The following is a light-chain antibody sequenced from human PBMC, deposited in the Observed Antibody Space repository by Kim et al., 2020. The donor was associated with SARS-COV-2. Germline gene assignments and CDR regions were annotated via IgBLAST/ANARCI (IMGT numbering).Light chain of an antibody. Sequence: SASVGDRVTITCRASQTISTWLAWYQQKPGKAPKLLLYLASTLESGVQSRFSGSGSGTEFTLNIDSLQPDDFATYYCQHYIRFPYTFGQGTKLEI. CDR2: LAS. V-gene: IGKV1-5*03. CDR3: QHYIRFPYT. J-gene: IGKJ2*01. CDR1: QTISTW.